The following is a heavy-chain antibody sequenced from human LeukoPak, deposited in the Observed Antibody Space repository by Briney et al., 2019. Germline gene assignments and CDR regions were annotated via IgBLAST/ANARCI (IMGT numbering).Heavy chain of an antibody. D-gene: IGHD3-16*02. Sequence: ASVKVSCKASGYTFAKLPMNWMRQAAGQGLEWLGWLNPNSDKTGYAQKFQGRVTMTSDTSSSTAYMGLSSLRSDDTAVYFCAGCGCHLISILGGLSDNWGQGTLFTVSS. CDR1: GYTFAKLP. CDR3: AGCGCHLISILGGLSDN. V-gene: IGHV1-8*01. CDR2: LNPNSDKT. J-gene: IGHJ1*01.